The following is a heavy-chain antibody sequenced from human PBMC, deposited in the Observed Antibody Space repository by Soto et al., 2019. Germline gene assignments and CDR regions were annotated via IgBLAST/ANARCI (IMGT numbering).Heavy chain of an antibody. V-gene: IGHV4-61*01. CDR3: ARDSGNYYDSSGYSDGYYYGMDV. Sequence: SETLSLTCTVSGGSVSSGSYYWSWIRQPPGKGLEWIGYIYYSGNTNYNPSLKSRVTISVDTSKNQFSLKLSSVTAADTAVYYCARDSGNYYDSSGYSDGYYYGMDVWGQGTTVTVSS. J-gene: IGHJ6*02. CDR1: GGSVSSGSYY. CDR2: IYYSGNT. D-gene: IGHD3-22*01.